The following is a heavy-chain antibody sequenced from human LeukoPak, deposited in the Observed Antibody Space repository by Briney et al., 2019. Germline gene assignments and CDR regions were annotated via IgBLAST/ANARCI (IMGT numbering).Heavy chain of an antibody. Sequence: SETLSLTCAVYGGSFSGYYWSWIRQPPGKGLEWIGEIYHSGSTNYNPSLKSRVTISVDKSKNQFSLKLSSVTAADTAVYYCARKYMGDSSSWYPYYYYGMDVWGQGTTVTVSS. CDR2: IYHSGST. D-gene: IGHD6-13*01. J-gene: IGHJ6*02. CDR1: GGSFSGYY. CDR3: ARKYMGDSSSWYPYYYYGMDV. V-gene: IGHV4-34*01.